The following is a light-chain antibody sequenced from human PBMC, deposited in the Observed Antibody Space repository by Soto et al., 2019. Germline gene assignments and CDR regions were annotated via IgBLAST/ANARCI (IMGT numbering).Light chain of an antibody. J-gene: IGKJ1*01. CDR3: QQYNTGWT. V-gene: IGKV1-5*01. Sequence: DTQMTQSPYTLSASVGDSVTITCRASQSISRWLAWYQQKPGKAPNLLIYDASSLESGVPSRFSGSGSGTEFTLTISSLQPDDFATYYYQQYNTGWTFGQGTKVEIK. CDR2: DAS. CDR1: QSISRW.